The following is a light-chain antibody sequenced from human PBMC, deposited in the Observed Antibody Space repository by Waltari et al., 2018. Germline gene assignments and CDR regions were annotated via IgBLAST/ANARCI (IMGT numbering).Light chain of an antibody. CDR2: GNSDGSH. V-gene: IGLV4-69*01. CDR1: SGHSSNI. J-gene: IGLJ3*02. CDR3: QTGGHGTWV. Sequence: QLVLTQSPSASASLGASVKLTCTLDSGHSSNITPWLPPQPEKGPRYLMRGNSDGSHSKGDEIPDRFSGSSSGAERYLTISSLQSEDEADYYCQTGGHGTWVFGGGTKLTVL.